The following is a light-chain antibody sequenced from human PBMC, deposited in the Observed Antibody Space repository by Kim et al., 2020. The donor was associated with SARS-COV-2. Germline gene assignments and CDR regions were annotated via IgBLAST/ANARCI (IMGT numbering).Light chain of an antibody. CDR3: QHYSRFPYT. CDR1: ENIGTW. CDR2: LAS. J-gene: IGKJ2*01. V-gene: IGKV1-5*03. Sequence: DIQMTQSPSTLSASVGDRVTITCRASENIGTWLAWYQQKPGRAPSLLIYLASTLESGVPSRFSGTGSGTEFSLSITSLQPDDFATYYCQHYSRFPYTFGQVTKLEI.